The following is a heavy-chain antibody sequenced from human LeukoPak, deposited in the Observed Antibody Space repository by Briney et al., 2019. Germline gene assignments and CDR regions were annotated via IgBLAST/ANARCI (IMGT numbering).Heavy chain of an antibody. CDR3: ARDLGGYGSRFDP. D-gene: IGHD5-12*01. CDR2: SYYSGST. J-gene: IGHJ5*02. Sequence: PSETLSLTCTASGDSISSGAYYWSWIRQHPGKGLEWIGYSYYSGSTYYNPSLKSRVTMSIDTSKNQFSLKLSSVTAADTAVYFCARDLGGYGSRFDPWGQGTLVTVSS. V-gene: IGHV4-31*03. CDR1: GDSISSGAYY.